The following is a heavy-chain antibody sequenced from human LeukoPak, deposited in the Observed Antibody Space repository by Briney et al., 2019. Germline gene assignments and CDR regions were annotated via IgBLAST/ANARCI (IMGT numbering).Heavy chain of an antibody. V-gene: IGHV1-8*01. CDR2: MNPNSGNT. CDR3: ARVPKYSSSWTAEYFQH. J-gene: IGHJ1*01. D-gene: IGHD6-13*01. Sequence: GASVKVSCKASGSTFTSYDINWVRQATGQGLEWMGWMNPNSGNTGYAQKFQGRVTMTRNTSISTAYMELSSLRSEDTAVYYCARVPKYSSSWTAEYFQHWGQGTLVTVSS. CDR1: GSTFTSYD.